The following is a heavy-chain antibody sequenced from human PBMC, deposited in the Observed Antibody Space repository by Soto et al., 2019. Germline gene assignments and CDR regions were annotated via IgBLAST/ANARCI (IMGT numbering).Heavy chain of an antibody. Sequence: GGSLRLSCAASGFTFSSYAMHWVRQAPGKGLERVAVISYDGSNKYYADSVKGRFTISRDNSKNTLYLQMNSLRAEDTAVYYCARDGNFGPHWYFDLWGRGALVTVFS. J-gene: IGHJ2*01. D-gene: IGHD4-4*01. CDR1: GFTFSSYA. CDR3: ARDGNFGPHWYFDL. V-gene: IGHV3-30*04. CDR2: ISYDGSNK.